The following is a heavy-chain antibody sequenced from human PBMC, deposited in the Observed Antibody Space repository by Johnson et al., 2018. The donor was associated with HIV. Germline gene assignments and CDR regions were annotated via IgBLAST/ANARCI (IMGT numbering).Heavy chain of an antibody. CDR1: GFTFSNFA. CDR3: ARKQWLEIPSDAFDI. J-gene: IGHJ3*02. D-gene: IGHD6-19*01. CDR2: IYSDGSDT. V-gene: IGHV3-74*03. Sequence: VQLVESGGGVVQPGRSLRLSCAVSGFTFSNFAMHWVRQAPGKGLVWVARIYSDGSDTAYADSVKGRFTISRDNAKRTLYLQMNSLRAEDTAVYYCARKQWLEIPSDAFDIWGQGTMVTVSS.